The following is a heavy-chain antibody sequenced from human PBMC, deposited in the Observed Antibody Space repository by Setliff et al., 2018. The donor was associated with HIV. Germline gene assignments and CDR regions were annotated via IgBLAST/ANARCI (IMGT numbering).Heavy chain of an antibody. CDR3: DY. CDR1: GDSIRSGDFY. J-gene: IGHJ4*02. D-gene: IGHD3-10*01. CDR2: IYSSGST. Sequence: SETLSLTCTVSGDSIRSGDFYWSWIRQSPGKGLEWIGHIYSSGSTYKNQVVLTMTNMDPVDTATYYCAHAASFGTMVRGVPYFDYWGQGTLVTVSS. V-gene: IGHV4-30-4*02.